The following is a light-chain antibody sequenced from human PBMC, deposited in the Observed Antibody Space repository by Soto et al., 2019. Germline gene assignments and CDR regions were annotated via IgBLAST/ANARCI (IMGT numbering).Light chain of an antibody. CDR2: ANI. CDR1: SSNIGAGYD. V-gene: IGLV1-40*01. J-gene: IGLJ1*01. CDR3: QSDDSTLGARYV. Sequence: QPVLTQPPSVSGAPGQRVTISCTGSSSNIGAGYDVHWYQQRPGAAPKLLISANINRPSGVPDRFSGSKSGTSAALAITGLQAYDEGDDYCQSDDSTLGARYVFGTGTKLTVL.